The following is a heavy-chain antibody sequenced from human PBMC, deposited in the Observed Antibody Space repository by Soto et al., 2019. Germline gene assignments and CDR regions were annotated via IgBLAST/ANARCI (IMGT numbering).Heavy chain of an antibody. CDR1: GYTFTSYG. CDR3: ARADYVWGSYRPVDY. CDR2: ISGYNGNT. V-gene: IGHV1-18*01. D-gene: IGHD3-16*02. Sequence: QVQLVQSGAEVKKPGDSVKVSCKASGYTFTSYGISWVRQAPGQGLEWMGWISGYNGNTNYTQKLQGRVTLTTDTSTSTAYMEPRSLSSDDTAVYYGARADYVWGSYRPVDYWGQGTLVTVSS. J-gene: IGHJ4*02.